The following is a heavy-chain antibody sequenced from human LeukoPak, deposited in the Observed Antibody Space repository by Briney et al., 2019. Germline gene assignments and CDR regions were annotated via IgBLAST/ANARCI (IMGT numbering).Heavy chain of an antibody. D-gene: IGHD4-23*01. Sequence: ASVKVSCKASGYTFTNYDIYWLRRAPGQGHGWMGWMTPNSGNTGSAQRFQGRVTMTRNASMRTAYMELSSLRPEDTAVYYCARGSFSRWTTQSYFDYWGQGTLVTVSS. CDR3: ARGSFSRWTTQSYFDY. CDR1: GYTFTNYD. CDR2: MTPNSGNT. J-gene: IGHJ4*02. V-gene: IGHV1-8*01.